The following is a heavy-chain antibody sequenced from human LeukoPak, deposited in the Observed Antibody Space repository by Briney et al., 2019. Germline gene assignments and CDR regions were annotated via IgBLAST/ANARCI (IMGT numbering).Heavy chain of an antibody. V-gene: IGHV1-18*01. Sequence: ASVKVSCKASSDTFTNYGISWVRQAPGQGREWMGWISTYNGNTNYAQKLQGRVTMTTDTSTSTAYMELRSLRSDDTAVYYCARGMGSTTFADFDYWGQGTLVTVSS. CDR1: SDTFTNYG. J-gene: IGHJ4*02. CDR2: ISTYNGNT. CDR3: ARGMGSTTFADFDY. D-gene: IGHD1-26*01.